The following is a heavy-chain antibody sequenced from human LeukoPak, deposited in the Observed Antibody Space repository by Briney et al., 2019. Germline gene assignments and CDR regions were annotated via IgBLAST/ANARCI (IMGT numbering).Heavy chain of an antibody. D-gene: IGHD1-1*01. V-gene: IGHV3-33*06. Sequence: GGSLRLSCGASGFTFSSYGMQWVRQAPGKGLEWVAVIWYDGSNQYYADSVKGRFTVSRDNSKNTLYLQMNSLRAEDTAIYYCAKGNDQRLADYWGQGTLVTVSS. CDR3: AKGNDQRLADY. CDR2: IWYDGSNQ. CDR1: GFTFSSYG. J-gene: IGHJ4*02.